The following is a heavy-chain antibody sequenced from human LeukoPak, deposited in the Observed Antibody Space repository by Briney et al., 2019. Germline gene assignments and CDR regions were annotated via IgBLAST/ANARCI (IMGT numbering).Heavy chain of an antibody. CDR2: ISPSGST. CDR3: ATQSLAGNTLCYHY. CDR1: GDSISSYY. Sequence: SETLSLTCSVSGDSISSYYWSWIRQPAGKGLEWIGRISPSGSTTYNPSLKSRLTMSLDTSKKQFSLKLTSVTAADAAVYYCATQSLAGNTLCYHYWGQGPLVTVSS. D-gene: IGHD4-23*01. V-gene: IGHV4-4*07. J-gene: IGHJ4*02.